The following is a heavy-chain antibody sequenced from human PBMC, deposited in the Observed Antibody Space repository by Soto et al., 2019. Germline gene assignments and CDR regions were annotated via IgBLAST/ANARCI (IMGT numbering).Heavy chain of an antibody. CDR3: ARDPGYYDSSGYSDY. CDR2: ISSSSSYT. D-gene: IGHD3-22*01. V-gene: IGHV3-11*05. J-gene: IGHJ4*02. CDR1: GFTFSDYY. Sequence: PGGSLRLSCAASGFTFSDYYMSWIRQAPGKGLEWVSYISSSSSYTNYADSVKGRFTISRDNAKNSLYLQMNSLRAEDTAVYYCARDPGYYDSSGYSDYRGQGTLVTVSS.